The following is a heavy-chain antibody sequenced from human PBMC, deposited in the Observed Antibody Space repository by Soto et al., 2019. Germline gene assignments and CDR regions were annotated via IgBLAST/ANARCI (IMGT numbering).Heavy chain of an antibody. J-gene: IGHJ4*02. CDR3: ARDKSGYYGSGSSPFDY. CDR1: GGTFSSYA. Sequence: SVKVSCKASGGTFSSYAISWVRQAPGQGLEWMGGFILIFVTANYAQKFQGRVTITADDSTSTAYMELSSLRSEDTAVYYCARDKSGYYGSGSSPFDYWGQGTLVTVSS. D-gene: IGHD3-10*01. V-gene: IGHV1-69*01. CDR2: FILIFVTA.